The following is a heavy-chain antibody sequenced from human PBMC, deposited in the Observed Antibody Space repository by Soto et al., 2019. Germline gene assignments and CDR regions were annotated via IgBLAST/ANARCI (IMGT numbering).Heavy chain of an antibody. D-gene: IGHD3-10*01. V-gene: IGHV3-30*18. CDR1: GFTFSSYG. CDR2: ISYDGSNK. CDR3: AKGPYGSGSYQFDY. J-gene: IGHJ4*02. Sequence: GGSMRLSCAASGFTFSSYGRHWVRQAPGKGLEWVAVISYDGSNKYYADSVKGRFTISRDNSKNTLYLQMNSLRAEDTAVYYCAKGPYGSGSYQFDYWGQGTLVTVSS.